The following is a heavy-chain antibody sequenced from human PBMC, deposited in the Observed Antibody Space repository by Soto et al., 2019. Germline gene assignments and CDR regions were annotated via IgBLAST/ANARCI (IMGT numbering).Heavy chain of an antibody. CDR3: ARDVCSGGSCYSSFDI. J-gene: IGHJ3*02. V-gene: IGHV1-2*02. CDR2: INPNSGGT. D-gene: IGHD2-15*01. CDR1: GYTFTGYY. Sequence: QVQLVQSGAEVKKPGASVKVSCKASGYTFTGYYMHWVRQAPGQGLEWMGWINPNSGGTNYAQKFRGGLTMTRDTSISTAYMELRRLRSDDTAVYYCARDVCSGGSCYSSFDIGGQGTMVTVSS.